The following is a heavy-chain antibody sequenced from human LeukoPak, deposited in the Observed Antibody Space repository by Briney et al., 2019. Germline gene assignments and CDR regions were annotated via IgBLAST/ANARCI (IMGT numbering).Heavy chain of an antibody. V-gene: IGHV3-30*02. CDR2: IRYDGSNK. CDR3: AKGRGWEASYYYYYMDV. J-gene: IGHJ6*03. CDR1: GFTFSSYA. Sequence: PGGTLRLSCADSGFTFSSYAMSWVLQAPGNGLEWLAFIRYDGSNKYYTDSVKGRFTISRDNSKNTLYLQMNSLRAEDTAVYYCAKGRGWEASYYYYYMDVWGKGTTVTISS. D-gene: IGHD1-26*01.